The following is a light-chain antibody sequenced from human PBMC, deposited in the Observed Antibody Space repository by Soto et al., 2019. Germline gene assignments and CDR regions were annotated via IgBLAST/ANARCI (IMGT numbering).Light chain of an antibody. CDR2: EGN. CDR3: CSYAGTNTFV. CDR1: SSDVGSYNL. Sequence: QSVLTQPASVSGSPGQSITISCTGTSSDVGSYNLVSWYQQHPGKAPKLTIYEGNKRPSGVSNRFSGSKSANTASLTISGLQTEDEADYYCCSYAGTNTFVFGTGTKVTVL. V-gene: IGLV2-23*01. J-gene: IGLJ1*01.